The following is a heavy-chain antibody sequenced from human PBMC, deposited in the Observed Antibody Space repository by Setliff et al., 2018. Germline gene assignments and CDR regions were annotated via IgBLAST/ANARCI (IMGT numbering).Heavy chain of an antibody. CDR3: ARDRADSSGYYDY. CDR2: IYHSGST. Sequence: SETLSLTCTVSGYSISSGYYWGWIRQPPGKGLEWIGSIYHSGSTYYNPSRKGRVTISVDTSKNQFSLKLSSVTAADTAVYYCARDRADSSGYYDYWGQGTLVTVSS. CDR1: GYSISSGYY. D-gene: IGHD3-22*01. V-gene: IGHV4-38-2*02. J-gene: IGHJ4*02.